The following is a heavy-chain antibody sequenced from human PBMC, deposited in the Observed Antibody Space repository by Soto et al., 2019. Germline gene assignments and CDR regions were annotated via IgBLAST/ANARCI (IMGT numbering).Heavy chain of an antibody. D-gene: IGHD3-10*01. V-gene: IGHV3-7*04. Sequence: GGSLRLSCAASGFTFSNYWMSWVRQAPGRGLEWVANMNQDGTLKYSLDSVKGRFTISRDDAKNSLFLQMNSLRAEDTAVYYCSRDFQGSLKYHFDFWGQGTLVTVSS. CDR1: GFTFSNYW. J-gene: IGHJ4*02. CDR3: SRDFQGSLKYHFDF. CDR2: MNQDGTLK.